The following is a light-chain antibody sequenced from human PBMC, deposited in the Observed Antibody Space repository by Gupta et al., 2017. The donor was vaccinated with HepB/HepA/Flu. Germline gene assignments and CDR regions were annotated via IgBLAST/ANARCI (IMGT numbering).Light chain of an antibody. CDR3: QQYYSHSPT. CDR1: QNIGSW. CDR2: EAS. V-gene: IGKV1-5*03. Sequence: DIQMTQSPSTLSASVGDRVTITCRASQNIGSWLAWYQQKPGKAPSLLVSEASTLQDGVPSRFSGSGSGTEFTLTISSLQPDDFAIFFCQQYYSHSPTFGQGTKVEIK. J-gene: IGKJ1*01.